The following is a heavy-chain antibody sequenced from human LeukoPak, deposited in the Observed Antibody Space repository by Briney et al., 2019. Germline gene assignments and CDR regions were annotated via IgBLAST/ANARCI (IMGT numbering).Heavy chain of an antibody. Sequence: PGGSLRLSCATSRSTFSTYWMHWGRQAPGKGLVWVSRINSDGSDTAYAASVKGRFTISRDNAKNTLDLQMNSLRAEDTAMYYCPRRYRQGQQLTFGYWGQGTLVTVSS. CDR2: INSDGSDT. CDR3: PRRYRQGQQLTFGY. J-gene: IGHJ4*02. CDR1: RSTFSTYW. D-gene: IGHD6-13*01. V-gene: IGHV3-74*01.